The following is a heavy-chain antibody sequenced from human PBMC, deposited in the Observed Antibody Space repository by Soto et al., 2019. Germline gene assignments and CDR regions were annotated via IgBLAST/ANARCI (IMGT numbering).Heavy chain of an antibody. J-gene: IGHJ4*02. V-gene: IGHV3-23*01. CDR1: GFTFSSYA. D-gene: IGHD5-18*01. Sequence: EVQLLESGGGLVQQGQSLRLSCAASGFTFSSYAMSWVRQAEGKGLEWVSFISGSGGNTYYADSVKGRFAISRDNSRNTLFLQMNSLRAEDTAIYYCAKDALIGYTHAYTYWGQGTLVTVSS. CDR3: AKDALIGYTHAYTY. CDR2: ISGSGGNT.